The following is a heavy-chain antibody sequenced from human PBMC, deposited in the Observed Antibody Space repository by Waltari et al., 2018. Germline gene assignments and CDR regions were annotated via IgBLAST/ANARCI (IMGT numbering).Heavy chain of an antibody. J-gene: IGHJ4*02. Sequence: EVQLVESGGNLIQPGGSLRLSCAAYGFTVRTNFISWVRQAPGKGLEWVSIIYSGGNTYYAGSVKGRFTISRDNYKNMVYLEMNSLRAEDTAVYYCAKQSPSYTRGWYPLESWGPGTLVTVSP. CDR3: AKQSPSYTRGWYPLES. CDR1: GFTVRTNF. D-gene: IGHD6-19*01. CDR2: IYSGGNT. V-gene: IGHV3-53*01.